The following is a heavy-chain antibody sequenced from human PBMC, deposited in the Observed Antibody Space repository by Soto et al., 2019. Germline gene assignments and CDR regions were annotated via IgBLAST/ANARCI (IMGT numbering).Heavy chain of an antibody. Sequence: EVQLVESGGGLVKPGGSLRLSCAASGFTFSSYSMNWVRQAPGKGLEWVSSISSSSSYIYYADSVKGRFTISRDNAKNSLYLQMNSLRAEDTAVYYCARDGYCSGGSCYGLSWGQGTLVTVSS. V-gene: IGHV3-21*01. CDR3: ARDGYCSGGSCYGLS. CDR2: ISSSSSYI. J-gene: IGHJ5*02. D-gene: IGHD2-15*01. CDR1: GFTFSSYS.